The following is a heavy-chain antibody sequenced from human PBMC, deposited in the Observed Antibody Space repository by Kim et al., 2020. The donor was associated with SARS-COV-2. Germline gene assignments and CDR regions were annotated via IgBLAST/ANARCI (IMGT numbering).Heavy chain of an antibody. D-gene: IGHD3-22*01. V-gene: IGHV1-24*01. CDR3: ATDRTSGYYTY. CDR1: GYSLTELA. J-gene: IGHJ4*02. CDR2: FDPEEDQI. Sequence: ASVKVSCKVSGYSLTELAMHWVRQAPGKGLEWMGGFDPEEDQIIYAQKFQGRVTMTEDSSTDTAYLALRSLRSDDTAVYYCATDRTSGYYTYWGPGTLVT.